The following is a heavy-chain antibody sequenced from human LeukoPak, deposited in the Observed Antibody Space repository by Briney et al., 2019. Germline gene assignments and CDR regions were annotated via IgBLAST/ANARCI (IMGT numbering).Heavy chain of an antibody. Sequence: PGGSLRLSCAASGFTFSDYNMRWIRQAPGKGLEWVSSISRSGSTKYYADSVKGRFTISRDSSKNTLYLQMNSLRAEDTAVYYCARDALAVAGTGGAFDYWGQGTLVTVSS. V-gene: IGHV3-11*04. CDR2: ISRSGSTK. CDR3: ARDALAVAGTGGAFDY. J-gene: IGHJ4*02. D-gene: IGHD6-19*01. CDR1: GFTFSDYN.